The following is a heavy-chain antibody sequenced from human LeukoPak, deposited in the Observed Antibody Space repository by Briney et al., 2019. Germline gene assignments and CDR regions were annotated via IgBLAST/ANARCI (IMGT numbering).Heavy chain of an antibody. CDR3: ARVKGHDFWSGYYPYYYYYYYMDV. J-gene: IGHJ6*03. D-gene: IGHD3-3*01. CDR2: ISSSSSYI. CDR1: GFTFSSYS. V-gene: IGHV3-21*01. Sequence: GGSLRLSRAASGFTFSSYSMNWVRQAPGKGLEWVSSISSSSSYIYYADSVKGRFTISRDNAKNSLYLQMNSLRAEDTAVYYCARVKGHDFWSGYYPYYYYYYYMDVWGKGTTVTVSS.